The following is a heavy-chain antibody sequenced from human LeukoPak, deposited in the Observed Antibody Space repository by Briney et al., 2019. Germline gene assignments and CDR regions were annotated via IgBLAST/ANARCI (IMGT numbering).Heavy chain of an antibody. D-gene: IGHD3-9*01. V-gene: IGHV3-7*01. CDR1: GFTFSSYW. CDR2: IKQDGSEK. Sequence: GGSLRLSCAVSGFTFSSYWMSWVRQAPGKGLEWVANIKQDGSEKYYVDSVEGRFTISRDNAKKSLYLQMNSLRVEDTAVYYCARGVNWLPGTFDIWGQGTMVTVSS. J-gene: IGHJ3*02. CDR3: ARGVNWLPGTFDI.